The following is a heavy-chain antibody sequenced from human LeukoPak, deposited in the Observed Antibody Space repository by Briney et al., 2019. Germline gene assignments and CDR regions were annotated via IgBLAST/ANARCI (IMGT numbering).Heavy chain of an antibody. CDR3: ASYYCTSTIRPGIDH. D-gene: IGHD2-2*01. J-gene: IGHJ4*02. CDR1: GGSISSGDFY. V-gene: IGHV4-30-4*01. Sequence: SETLSLTCTVSGGSISSGDFYWSWIRQPPGKGLEWIGYIYYSGSTYYNPSLKSRVTISLDTSKNQFSLKLSSVTAADTAVYYCASYYCTSTIRPGIDHWGQGTLVTVSS. CDR2: IYYSGST.